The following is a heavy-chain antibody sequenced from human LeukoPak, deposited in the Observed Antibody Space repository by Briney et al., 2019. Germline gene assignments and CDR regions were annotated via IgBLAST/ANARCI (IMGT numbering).Heavy chain of an antibody. D-gene: IGHD6-19*01. J-gene: IGHJ4*02. CDR1: AYSFPTHW. Sequence: GESLKISCKDSAYSFPTHWIGWVRQMPGRGLVYMGFIYPGDSVTTYSPSFEGRVSISAGKSISTAYLQWSSRKASDTAMYYCARWGSSAWFDYWGQGTLVTVSS. V-gene: IGHV5-51*01. CDR3: ARWGSSAWFDY. CDR2: IYPGDSVT.